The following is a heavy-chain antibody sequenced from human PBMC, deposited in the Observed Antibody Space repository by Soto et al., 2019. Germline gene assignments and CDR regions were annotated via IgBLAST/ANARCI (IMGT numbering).Heavy chain of an antibody. J-gene: IGHJ3*02. D-gene: IGHD1-26*01. Sequence: GASVKVSCKASGYIFTTYYIHWVRQAPGQGLEWMGIINPSGGGTAYAQKFQGRVTMTRDTSTSTVYMELSSLRSEDTAVYYCARSDIVGDGAFDIWGQGTTVTVSS. CDR3: ARSDIVGDGAFDI. CDR1: GYIFTTYY. V-gene: IGHV1-46*03. CDR2: INPSGGGT.